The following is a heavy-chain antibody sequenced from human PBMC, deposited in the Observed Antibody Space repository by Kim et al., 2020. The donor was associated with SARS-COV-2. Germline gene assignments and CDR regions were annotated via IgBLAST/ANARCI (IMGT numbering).Heavy chain of an antibody. D-gene: IGHD3-22*01. J-gene: IGHJ3*02. Sequence: GESLKISCKGSGYSFTSYWISWVRQMPGKGLEWVGRIDPSDSYTNYSPSFQGHVTISADKSISTAYLQWSSLKASDTAMYYCARLGSGAYYDSSGYYWGAFDIWGQGTMVTVSS. CDR2: IDPSDSYT. CDR3: ARLGSGAYYDSSGYYWGAFDI. V-gene: IGHV5-10-1*01. CDR1: GYSFTSYW.